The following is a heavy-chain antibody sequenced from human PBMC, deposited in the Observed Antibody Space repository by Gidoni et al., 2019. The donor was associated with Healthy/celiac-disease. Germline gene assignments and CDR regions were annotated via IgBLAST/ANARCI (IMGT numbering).Heavy chain of an antibody. CDR3: ARDITYCSSTSCYFPRWFDP. CDR2: IWYDGSNK. J-gene: IGHJ5*02. Sequence: QVQLVESGGGVVQPGRSLRLSCAASGFTFSSYGIPWVRQAPGKGLEWVAVIWYDGSNKYYADSVKGRFTISRDNSKNTLYLQMNSLRAEDTAVYYCARDITYCSSTSCYFPRWFDPWGQGTLVTVSS. D-gene: IGHD2-2*01. V-gene: IGHV3-33*01. CDR1: GFTFSSYG.